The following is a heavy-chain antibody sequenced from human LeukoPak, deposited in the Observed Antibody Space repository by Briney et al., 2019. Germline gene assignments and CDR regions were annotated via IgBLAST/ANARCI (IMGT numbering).Heavy chain of an antibody. V-gene: IGHV4-59*02. Sequence: PSETLSLTCTVSGGSVSGDYWSWIRQPPGKGLESIGYIYYSGSTNYNPSLKSRVTISVDTSKNQFSLKLNSVTAADTAVYYCARWSIVGATKGFDYWGQGTLVTVSS. CDR2: IYYSGST. CDR3: ARWSIVGATKGFDY. CDR1: GGSVSGDY. J-gene: IGHJ4*02. D-gene: IGHD1-26*01.